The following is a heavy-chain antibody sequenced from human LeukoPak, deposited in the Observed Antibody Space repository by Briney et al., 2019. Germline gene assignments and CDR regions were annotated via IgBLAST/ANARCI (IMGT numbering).Heavy chain of an antibody. CDR3: ARDLDPSSSPFPYYFDY. CDR2: IKQDGREK. J-gene: IGHJ4*02. V-gene: IGHV3-7*01. CDR1: GFTVSSNY. D-gene: IGHD6-6*01. Sequence: GGSLRLSCAASGFTVSSNYMSWVRQAPGKGLEWVANIKQDGREKYYVDSVKGRFTISRDNAKNSLYLQMNSLRAVDTAVYYCARDLDPSSSPFPYYFDYWGQGTLVTVSS.